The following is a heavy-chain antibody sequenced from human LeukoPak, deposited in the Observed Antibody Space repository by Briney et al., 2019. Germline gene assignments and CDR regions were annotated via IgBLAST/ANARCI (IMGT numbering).Heavy chain of an antibody. CDR3: AKDGVGPIVPAALYFDY. CDR2: IRYDGSKT. V-gene: IGHV3-30*02. J-gene: IGHJ4*02. Sequence: GGSLRLSCAASGFTFNDYAMHWVRQAPGKGLEWVAFIRYDGSKTYYADSVKGRFTISRDNSKNTLYLQMNSLRAEDTAVYYCAKDGVGPIVPAALYFDYWGQGTLVTVSS. CDR1: GFTFNDYA. D-gene: IGHD2-2*01.